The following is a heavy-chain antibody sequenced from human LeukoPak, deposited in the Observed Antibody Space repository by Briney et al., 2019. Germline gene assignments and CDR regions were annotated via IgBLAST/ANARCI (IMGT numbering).Heavy chain of an antibody. CDR3: ATSVMVGADY. CDR1: GYIFSSYG. V-gene: IGHV1-18*01. CDR2: ITPYNGYT. J-gene: IGHJ4*02. D-gene: IGHD2-15*01. Sequence: ASVKVSCKASGYIFSSYGIKWVRQAPGQGLKWMGYITPYNGYTNYAQKFQGRVTMTTDSSTRTAYMELRSLISDDTAVYYCATSVMVGADYWGQGTLVTVSS.